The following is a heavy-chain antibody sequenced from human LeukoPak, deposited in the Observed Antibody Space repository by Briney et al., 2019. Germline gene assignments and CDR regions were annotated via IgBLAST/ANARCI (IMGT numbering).Heavy chain of an antibody. CDR2: IRYDGSNK. CDR3: AKDQGVTMVRGAQSLDY. CDR1: GFTFSSYG. J-gene: IGHJ4*02. V-gene: IGHV3-30*02. Sequence: GGSLRLSCAASGFTFSSYGMHWVRQAPGKGLEWVAFIRYDGSNKYYADFVKGRFTISRDNSKNTLYLQMNSLRAEDTAVYYCAKDQGVTMVRGAQSLDYWGQGTLVTVSS. D-gene: IGHD3-10*01.